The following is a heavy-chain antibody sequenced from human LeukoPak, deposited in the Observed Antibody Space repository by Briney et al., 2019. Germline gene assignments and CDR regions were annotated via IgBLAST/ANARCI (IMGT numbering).Heavy chain of an antibody. CDR3: ARVVTAIVFDY. CDR1: GYTFTSYY. D-gene: IGHD2-21*02. J-gene: IGHJ4*02. V-gene: IGHV1-46*01. CDR2: INPSGGST. Sequence: ASVKVSCKASGYTFTSYYMHWVRQAPGQGLEWMGIINPSGGSTSYAQKFQGRVTMTRDTSTSTVYMELSSLRSEDTAAYYCARVVTAIVFDYWGQGTLVTVSS.